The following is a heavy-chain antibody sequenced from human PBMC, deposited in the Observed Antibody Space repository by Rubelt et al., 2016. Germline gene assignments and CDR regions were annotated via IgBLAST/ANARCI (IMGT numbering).Heavy chain of an antibody. Sequence: QVQLVQSGAEVKKPGASVKVSCKASGYTFTSYAMHWVRQAPGQRLEWMGWINAGNGKTKYSQKFQGRVTITRDTSASTAYMELGSLRSEDTAVYYCASGNVGNFDPWGQGTLVTVSS. D-gene: IGHD1-1*01. CDR1: GYTFTSYA. J-gene: IGHJ5*02. CDR3: ASGNVGNFDP. V-gene: IGHV1-3*01. CDR2: INAGNGKT.